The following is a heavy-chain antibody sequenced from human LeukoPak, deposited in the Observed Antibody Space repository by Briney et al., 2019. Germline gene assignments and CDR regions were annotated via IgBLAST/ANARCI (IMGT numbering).Heavy chain of an antibody. Sequence: PSETLSLTCTVSGYSISSGYYWSWIRQPPGKGLEWIGEINHSGSTNYNPSLKSRVTISVDTSKNQFSLKLSSVTAADTAVYYCARGKMYGDSRYFDYWGQGTLVTVSS. D-gene: IGHD4-17*01. CDR3: ARGKMYGDSRYFDY. J-gene: IGHJ4*02. V-gene: IGHV4-38-2*02. CDR2: INHSGST. CDR1: GYSISSGYY.